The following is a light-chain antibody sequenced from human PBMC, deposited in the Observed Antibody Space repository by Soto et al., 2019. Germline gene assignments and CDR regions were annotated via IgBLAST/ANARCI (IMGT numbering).Light chain of an antibody. CDR1: QSVNIY. Sequence: EIVLTQSPATLAFSPGERSTLSCSSSQSVNIYLAWYQQKPGQAPRLLIYDASSRATGIPDRFSGSGSGTDFTLTISRLEPEDFAVYYCQQYGSSPTFGGGTK. V-gene: IGKV3-20*01. CDR2: DAS. CDR3: QQYGSSPT. J-gene: IGKJ4*01.